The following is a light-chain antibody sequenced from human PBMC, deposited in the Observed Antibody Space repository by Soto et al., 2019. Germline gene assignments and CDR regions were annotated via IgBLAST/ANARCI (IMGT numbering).Light chain of an antibody. CDR3: QQYGSSRFT. CDR1: QSISSSY. J-gene: IGKJ3*01. CDR2: GAS. V-gene: IGKV3-20*01. Sequence: EIVLTQSPGTLSLSPGERATLSCRASQSISSSYLAWYQQKPGQAPRLLVYGASSRATGIPDRFSGSGSGTDFTLTISRLEPEDFEVYYCQQYGSSRFTFGPGTEVD.